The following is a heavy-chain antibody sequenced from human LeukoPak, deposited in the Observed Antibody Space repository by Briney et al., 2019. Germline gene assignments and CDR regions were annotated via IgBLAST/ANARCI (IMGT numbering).Heavy chain of an antibody. CDR3: AKGQYSSSSSFDY. D-gene: IGHD6-6*01. V-gene: IGHV3-23*01. CDR2: TSGSGGST. CDR1: GFTFSSYA. J-gene: IGHJ4*02. Sequence: GGSLRLSCAASGFTFSSYAMSWVRQAPGKGLEWVSATSGSGGSTYYADSVKGRFTISRDNSKNTLYLQMNSLRAEDTAVYYCAKGQYSSSSSFDYWGQGTLVTASS.